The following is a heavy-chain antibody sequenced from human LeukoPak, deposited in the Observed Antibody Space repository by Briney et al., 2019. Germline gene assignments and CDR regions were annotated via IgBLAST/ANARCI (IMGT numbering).Heavy chain of an antibody. CDR1: GFTFSVYA. D-gene: IGHD3-3*01. J-gene: IGHJ3*01. Sequence: GGSLRHSCAAPGFTFSVYAMHCVCEAPGKGLGWVAVLSYGGTNKYYADSVKGRFTISRDNSKNTMFLQMNSLRAEDTAVYHCARDRSGYANDAFDFWGQGTMVTVSS. V-gene: IGHV3-30-3*01. CDR3: ARDRSGYANDAFDF. CDR2: LSYGGTNK.